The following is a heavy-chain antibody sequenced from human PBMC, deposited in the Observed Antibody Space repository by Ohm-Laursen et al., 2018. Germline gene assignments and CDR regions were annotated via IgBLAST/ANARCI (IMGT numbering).Heavy chain of an antibody. V-gene: IGHV3-23*01. CDR3: AKAPSLGSIFQH. J-gene: IGHJ1*01. CDR1: GFTLSNYA. Sequence: LRLSCSASGFTLSNYAISWVRQAPGKGLEWVSRIGVGGDGIVHADSVRGRFTISSDNSKNTVYLQMNSLRAEDTAMYYCAKAPSLGSIFQHWGQGTLVIVSS. D-gene: IGHD3-16*01. CDR2: IGVGGDGI.